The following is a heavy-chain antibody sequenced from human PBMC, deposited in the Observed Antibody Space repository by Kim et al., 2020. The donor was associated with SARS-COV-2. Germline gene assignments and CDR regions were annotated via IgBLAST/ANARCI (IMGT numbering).Heavy chain of an antibody. V-gene: IGHV4-39*01. Sequence: SETLSLTCTVSGGSISSSSYYWGWIRQPPGKGLEWIGSIYYSGSTYYNPSLKSRVTISVDTSKNQFSLKLSSVTAADTAVYYCASHPATLGATTYYYYYYMDVWGKGTTVTVSS. CDR1: GGSISSSSYY. CDR2: IYYSGST. J-gene: IGHJ6*03. D-gene: IGHD1-26*01. CDR3: ASHPATLGATTYYYYYYMDV.